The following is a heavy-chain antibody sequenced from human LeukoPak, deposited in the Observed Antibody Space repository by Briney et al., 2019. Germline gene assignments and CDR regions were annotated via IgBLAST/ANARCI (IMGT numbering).Heavy chain of an antibody. V-gene: IGHV4-4*02. CDR1: GASITNTHW. CDR3: ATYFYGEYGSYYCEY. J-gene: IGHJ4*02. CDR2: IVHSVTT. Sequence: SETLSLTCAVSGASITNTHWWSGARQPPGKGRDWIRLIVHSVTTNYNQSLKRPGTMSVDKSQNQFSLRLSSVTAADTALYYCATYFYGEYGSYYCEYWGEGTLVTVSS. D-gene: IGHD4-17*01.